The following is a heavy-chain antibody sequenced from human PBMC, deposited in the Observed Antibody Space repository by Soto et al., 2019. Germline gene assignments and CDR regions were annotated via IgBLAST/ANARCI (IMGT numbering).Heavy chain of an antibody. Sequence: QVHLVQSGAEVKKPGASVKVSCKGSGYAFTTYGITWVRQAPGQGLERMGWISAHNGNTNDTQKLQGRVTVTRDTSTSTAYMELRSLRSDDKAVYYCARGRYGDYWGKGALVTVSS. CDR2: ISAHNGNT. CDR1: GYAFTTYG. CDR3: ARGRYGDY. J-gene: IGHJ4*02. V-gene: IGHV1-18*01. D-gene: IGHD1-1*01.